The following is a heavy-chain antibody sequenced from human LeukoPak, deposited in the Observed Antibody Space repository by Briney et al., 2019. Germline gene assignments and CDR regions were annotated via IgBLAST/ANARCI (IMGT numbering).Heavy chain of an antibody. CDR3: ARGPRASCGGDCYRDY. V-gene: IGHV3-21*01. CDR1: GFTFSSYS. J-gene: IGHJ4*02. Sequence: PGGSLRLSCAASGFTFSSYSMNWVRQAPGKGPEWVSSISSSSSYIYYADSVKGRFTISRDNAKNSLYLQMNSLRAEDTAVYYCARGPRASCGGDCYRDYWGQGTLVTVSS. D-gene: IGHD2-21*02. CDR2: ISSSSSYI.